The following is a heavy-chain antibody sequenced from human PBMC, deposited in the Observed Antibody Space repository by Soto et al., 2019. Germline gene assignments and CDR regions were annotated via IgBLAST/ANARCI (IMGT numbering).Heavy chain of an antibody. V-gene: IGHV3-48*02. CDR2: ISSSGDAI. CDR1: GFIFSDYT. J-gene: IGHJ6*02. D-gene: IGHD6-13*01. CDR3: ARDHGGSTWFVGVYYFFGMDV. Sequence: EVQLVESGGDLVQPGGSLRLSCAASGFIFSDYTMTWVRQAPGRGLEFVSHISSSGDAIFYAESVKGRFTVSRDNAKNSLYLQMNSLREPDTAVSFCARDHGGSTWFVGVYYFFGMDVWGQGTAVTVSS.